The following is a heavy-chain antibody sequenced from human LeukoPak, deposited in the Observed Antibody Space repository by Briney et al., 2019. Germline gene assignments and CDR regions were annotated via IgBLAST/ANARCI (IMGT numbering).Heavy chain of an antibody. Sequence: PGGSLRLSCAASGFTFSSYWMHWVRQAPGKGLVWVSRINSDGSRTTYADSVKGRFTISRDNAKNTLYLQMNSLRAEDTAVYYCASSLAMLQHFDYWGQGTLVTVSS. V-gene: IGHV3-74*03. CDR1: GFTFSSYW. D-gene: IGHD2-2*01. CDR3: ASSLAMLQHFDY. CDR2: INSDGSRT. J-gene: IGHJ4*02.